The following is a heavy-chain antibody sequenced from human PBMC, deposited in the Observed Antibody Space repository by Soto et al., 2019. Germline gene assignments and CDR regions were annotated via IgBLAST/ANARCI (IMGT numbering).Heavy chain of an antibody. Sequence: GGSLRLSCAASGFTLSNYWMTWVRQAPGKGLEWVASINQDASVKHYGDSVKGRFTISRDDAKSSISLQLNSLSGDDSAVYYCARLTCFGDYCYSAFDSWGQGTLVTVSS. J-gene: IGHJ4*02. CDR2: INQDASVK. D-gene: IGHD2-21*02. V-gene: IGHV3-7*04. CDR1: GFTLSNYW. CDR3: ARLTCFGDYCYSAFDS.